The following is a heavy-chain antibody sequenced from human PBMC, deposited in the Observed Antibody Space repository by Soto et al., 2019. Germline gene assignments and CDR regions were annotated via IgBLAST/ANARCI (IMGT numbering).Heavy chain of an antibody. CDR3: AQSLPHSGLGRERGNWFDP. V-gene: IGHV2-5*02. D-gene: IGHD3-10*01. Sequence: QITLKESGPTLVRPTQTLTLTCTFSGFSLSTTGVGVGWIRQPPGKALEWLALIYWDDDKRYSPSLKSRLTITKETSKTEVILTTTTSDPADTAGYRCAQSLPHSGLGRERGNWFDPWGQGTLVTVSS. CDR1: GFSLSTTGVG. J-gene: IGHJ5*02. CDR2: IYWDDDK.